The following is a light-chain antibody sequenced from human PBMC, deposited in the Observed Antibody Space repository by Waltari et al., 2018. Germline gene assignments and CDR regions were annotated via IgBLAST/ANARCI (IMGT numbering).Light chain of an antibody. CDR3: QHYVRLPVT. CDR2: GAS. CDR1: QSVATY. V-gene: IGKV3-20*01. Sequence: EIVLSQSPGTLSLSPGERATLSCRASQSVATYLVWYQQKTGQAPRLLIYGASSRATGVPDRFSASGSGTDFSLTISSLEPEDFAVYYCQHYVRLPVTFGQGTKVEIK. J-gene: IGKJ1*01.